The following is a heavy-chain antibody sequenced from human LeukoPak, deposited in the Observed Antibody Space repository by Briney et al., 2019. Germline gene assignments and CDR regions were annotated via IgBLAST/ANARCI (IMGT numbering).Heavy chain of an antibody. CDR1: GGSFSGYY. Sequence: AGTLSLTCAVYGGSFSGYYWSWVRQPPGKGLEWVGEINHSGSNKYNPYLKSGGTILVKTSKNKLSLKQSSVTAADTAVYYCARKRASFATGGQGPLAPVSP. CDR3: ARKRASFAT. J-gene: IGHJ5*02. V-gene: IGHV4-34*01. CDR2: INHSGSN.